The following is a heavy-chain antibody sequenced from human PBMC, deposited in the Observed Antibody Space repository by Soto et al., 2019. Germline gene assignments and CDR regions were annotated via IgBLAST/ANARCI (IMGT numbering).Heavy chain of an antibody. Sequence: PSETLSLTCAVYGGSFSGYYWGWIRQPPGKGLEWIGEINHSGSTNYNPSLKSRVTISVDTSKNQFSLKLSSVTAADTAVYYCARLSRYFDWLLSRDSTPSYFDYWGQGTLVTVSS. CDR1: GGSFSGYY. J-gene: IGHJ4*02. CDR3: ARLSRYFDWLLSRDSTPSYFDY. V-gene: IGHV4-34*01. D-gene: IGHD3-9*01. CDR2: INHSGST.